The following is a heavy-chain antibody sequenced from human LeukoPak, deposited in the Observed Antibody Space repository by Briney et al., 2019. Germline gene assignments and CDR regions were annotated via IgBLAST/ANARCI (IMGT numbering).Heavy chain of an antibody. CDR3: ARGWNWVRHEEYYFDH. V-gene: IGHV3-30*04. CDR2: ISYDGRDK. Sequence: PGRSLRLSCAASGFTFNTYAMHWVRQAPGKGLEWVAVISYDGRDKNHADSVKGRFSLSRDNSQTTVYLQMNSLRLEDTAVYYCARGWNWVRHEEYYFDHWGQGALVTVSS. D-gene: IGHD1-1*01. CDR1: GFTFNTYA. J-gene: IGHJ4*02.